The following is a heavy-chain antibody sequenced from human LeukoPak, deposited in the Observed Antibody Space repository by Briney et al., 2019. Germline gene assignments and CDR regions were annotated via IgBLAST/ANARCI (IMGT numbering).Heavy chain of an antibody. J-gene: IGHJ6*03. V-gene: IGHV1-69*13. Sequence: SVKVSCKATGATFTSYAISWVRQAPGQWLEWMGGIIPILGTANYAQKFQGRVTITADESTSTAYMELSSLRSEDTAVYYCAREGLGQLVRGAYHYYYYMYVWGKGTTVTVSS. CDR1: GATFTSYA. D-gene: IGHD6-6*01. CDR2: IIPILGTA. CDR3: AREGLGQLVRGAYHYYYYMYV.